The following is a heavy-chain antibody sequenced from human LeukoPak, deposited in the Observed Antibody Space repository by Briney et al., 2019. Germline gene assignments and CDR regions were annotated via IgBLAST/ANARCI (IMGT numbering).Heavy chain of an antibody. CDR3: TSYLSVGVWGSYRYGAPY. CDR2: ISYDGSNK. CDR1: GFTFSSYA. D-gene: IGHD3-16*02. V-gene: IGHV3-30-3*01. Sequence: PGRSLRLSCAASGFTFSSYAMHWVRQAPGKGPEWVAVISYDGSNKYYADSVKGRFTISRDNSKNTLYLQMNSLRAEDTAVYYCTSYLSVGVWGSYRYGAPYWGQGTLVTVSS. J-gene: IGHJ4*02.